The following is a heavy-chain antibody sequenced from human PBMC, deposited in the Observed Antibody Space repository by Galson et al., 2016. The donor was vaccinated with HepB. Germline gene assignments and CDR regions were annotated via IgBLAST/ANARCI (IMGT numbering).Heavy chain of an antibody. Sequence: ETLSLTCAVSGYSISSGYYWGWIRQPPGKGLEWIGSIYYSGTIYYNPSLKSRVTKSIDASKNQSSLKLSSVTATDTAMYYCARGSNWNYDYWGQGTLVTVSS. J-gene: IGHJ4*02. CDR2: IYYSGTI. CDR1: GYSISSGYY. CDR3: ARGSNWNYDY. D-gene: IGHD1-7*01. V-gene: IGHV4-38-2*01.